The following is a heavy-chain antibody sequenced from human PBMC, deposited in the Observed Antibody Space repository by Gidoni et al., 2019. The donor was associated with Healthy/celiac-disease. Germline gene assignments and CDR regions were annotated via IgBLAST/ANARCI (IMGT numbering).Heavy chain of an antibody. CDR3: AKDPYYYDSSGYFDY. J-gene: IGHJ4*02. CDR2: ISYDGSNK. CDR1: GFTFSSYG. D-gene: IGHD3-22*01. Sequence: QVQLVESGGGVVQPGRSLRLSCAASGFTFSSYGMHWVRQAPGKGLELVAVISYDGSNKYYADSVKGRFTISRDNSKNTLYLQMNSLRAEDTAVYYCAKDPYYYDSSGYFDYWGQGTLVTVSS. V-gene: IGHV3-30*18.